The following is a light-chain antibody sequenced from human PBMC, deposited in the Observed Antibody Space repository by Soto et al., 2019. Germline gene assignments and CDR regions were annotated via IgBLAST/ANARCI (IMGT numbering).Light chain of an antibody. CDR3: SSYTSISTLV. V-gene: IGLV2-14*03. J-gene: IGLJ2*01. CDR1: SKDVGGYKY. CDR2: EVN. Sequence: QSALTQPASVSGSPGQSITISCTGTSKDVGGYKYVSWYQQHPGKAPKLIIYEVNNRPLGVSSRFSGSKSGNTASLTISGLQGEDEADYHCSSYTSISTLVFGGGTKLTVL.